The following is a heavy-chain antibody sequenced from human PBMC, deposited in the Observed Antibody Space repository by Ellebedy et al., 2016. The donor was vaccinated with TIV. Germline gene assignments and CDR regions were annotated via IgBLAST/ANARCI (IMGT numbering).Heavy chain of an antibody. V-gene: IGHV3-21*01. CDR3: ARATSIGDYVYY. CDR1: GFTLSSYS. D-gene: IGHD2/OR15-2a*01. J-gene: IGHJ4*02. Sequence: GESLKISCAASGFTLSSYSMNWVRQAPGKGLEWVSSISSSSTYIYYADSVKGRFTISRDNAKNSLFLQMNSLRAEDTAVYYCARATSIGDYVYYWGQGTLVTVSS. CDR2: ISSSSTYI.